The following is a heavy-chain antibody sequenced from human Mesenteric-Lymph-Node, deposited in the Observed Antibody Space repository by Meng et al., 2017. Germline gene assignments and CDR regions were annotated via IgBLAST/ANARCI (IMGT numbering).Heavy chain of an antibody. Sequence: EVQWGERVGGLVQAGVFLSVSCAASGFTLSNYWMTWVRQAPGKGLEWVANIKQDGSEKYYVDSVRGRFTISRDNAENSLYLQMSSLRVDDTAVYYCARDRTVTTWGDFDCWGQGTLVTVSS. CDR2: IKQDGSEK. D-gene: IGHD4-17*01. CDR1: GFTLSNYW. V-gene: IGHV3-7*01. CDR3: ARDRTVTTWGDFDC. J-gene: IGHJ4*02.